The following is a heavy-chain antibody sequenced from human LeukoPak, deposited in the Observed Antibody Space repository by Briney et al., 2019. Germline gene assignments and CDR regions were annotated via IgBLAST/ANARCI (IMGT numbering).Heavy chain of an antibody. D-gene: IGHD2-2*01. J-gene: IGHJ3*02. Sequence: SETLSLTCTVSGGSISSGGYYWSWIRQHPGKGLEWIGYIYYSGSTYYNPSLKSRVTVSVDTSKNQFSLKLSSVTAADTAVYYCARHPGYCSSTSCYSDAFDIWGQGTMVTVSS. CDR2: IYYSGST. CDR1: GGSISSGGYY. CDR3: ARHPGYCSSTSCYSDAFDI. V-gene: IGHV4-31*03.